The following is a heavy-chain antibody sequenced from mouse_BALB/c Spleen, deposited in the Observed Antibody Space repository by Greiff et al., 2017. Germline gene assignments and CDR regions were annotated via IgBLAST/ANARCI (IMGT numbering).Heavy chain of an antibody. Sequence: QVQLKQPGAELVKPGASVKMSCKASGYTFTSYWMHWVKQRPGQGLEWIGVIDPSDSYTSYNQKFKGKATLTVDTSSSTAYMQLSSLTSEDSAVYYCTRETSYWGQGTLVTVSA. CDR2: IDPSDSYT. CDR1: GYTFTSYW. J-gene: IGHJ3*01. V-gene: IGHV1S127*01. CDR3: TRETSY.